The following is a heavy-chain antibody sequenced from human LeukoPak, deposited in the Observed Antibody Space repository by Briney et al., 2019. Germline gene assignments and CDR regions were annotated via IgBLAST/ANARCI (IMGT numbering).Heavy chain of an antibody. CDR2: MNPNSGNT. J-gene: IGHJ4*02. D-gene: IGHD5-24*01. CDR1: EYTFTAYY. CDR3: ARASRRDGYNLRY. Sequence: ASVKVSCKASEYTFTAYYVHWMRQAPGQGLEWMGWMNPNSGNTGYAQKFQGRVTMTRNTSISTAYMELSSLRSEDTAVYYCARASRRDGYNLRYWGQGTLVTVSS. V-gene: IGHV1-8*02.